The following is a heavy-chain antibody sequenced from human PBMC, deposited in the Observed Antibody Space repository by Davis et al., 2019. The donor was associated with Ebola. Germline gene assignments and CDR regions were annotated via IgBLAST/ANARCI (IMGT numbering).Heavy chain of an antibody. V-gene: IGHV5-10-1*01. Sequence: GASLKISCKGSEYSFTNYRISWVRQVPGKGLEWMGKIDPSDSYTDYSPSFEGHVSISADKSISTAYLQWSSLKASDTAMYYCARVRIFGVAPDYYYGMDVWGQGTTVTVSS. D-gene: IGHD3-3*01. J-gene: IGHJ6*02. CDR1: EYSFTNYR. CDR2: IDPSDSYT. CDR3: ARVRIFGVAPDYYYGMDV.